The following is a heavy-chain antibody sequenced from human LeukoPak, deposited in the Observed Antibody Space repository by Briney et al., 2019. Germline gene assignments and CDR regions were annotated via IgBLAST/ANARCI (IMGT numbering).Heavy chain of an antibody. Sequence: SETLSLTCAVYGGSFSGYYWSWIRQPPGKGLEWIGEINHSGSTNYNPSLKSRFTISVDTSKNQFSLQLRSVTAADTAVYYCARVVTGTMLWHKDYWGQGTLVTVSS. D-gene: IGHD1-7*01. J-gene: IGHJ4*02. CDR1: GGSFSGYY. CDR3: ARVVTGTMLWHKDY. CDR2: INHSGST. V-gene: IGHV4-34*01.